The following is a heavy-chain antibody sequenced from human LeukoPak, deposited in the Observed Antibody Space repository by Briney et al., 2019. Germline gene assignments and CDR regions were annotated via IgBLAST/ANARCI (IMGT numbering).Heavy chain of an antibody. Sequence: PGGSLRLSCAASGFTVSSNYMSWVRQAPGKGLEWVSVTYSNGRTYYADSVKGRFTISRDISKNTLYLQMNSLRAEDTAVYYCARQSGAPWGELEHFDYWGQGTLVTVSS. V-gene: IGHV3-53*01. J-gene: IGHJ4*02. CDR1: GFTVSSNY. CDR3: ARQSGAPWGELEHFDY. CDR2: TYSNGRT. D-gene: IGHD3-16*01.